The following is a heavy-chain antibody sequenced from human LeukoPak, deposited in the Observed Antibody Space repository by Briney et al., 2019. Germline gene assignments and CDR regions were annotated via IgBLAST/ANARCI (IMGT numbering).Heavy chain of an antibody. CDR2: ISSSGSHT. V-gene: IGHV3-11*03. D-gene: IGHD1-26*01. Sequence: GGSLRLSCVASGFSFSDYYMSWIRPAPGKGLEWVSYISSSGSHTNYADSVTGRFTISRNNAKKSLHLQMNSLRAEDTAVYYCARHPDGSLSLDYWGQGTLVTVSS. J-gene: IGHJ4*02. CDR1: GFSFSDYY. CDR3: ARHPDGSLSLDY.